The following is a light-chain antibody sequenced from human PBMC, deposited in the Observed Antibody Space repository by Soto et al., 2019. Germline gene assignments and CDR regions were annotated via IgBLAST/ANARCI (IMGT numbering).Light chain of an antibody. CDR1: QSVSSTY. J-gene: IGKJ2*01. CDR3: QQYGSSSYT. CDR2: GAS. Sequence: EIVLTQSPGTLSLSPGERATLSCRASQSVSSTYLAWYQQNPGQAPRLLIYGASGRATGIPDRFSGSGSGTDFTLTISRLEPEDFAVYFCQQYGSSSYTFGQGTKLEIK. V-gene: IGKV3-20*01.